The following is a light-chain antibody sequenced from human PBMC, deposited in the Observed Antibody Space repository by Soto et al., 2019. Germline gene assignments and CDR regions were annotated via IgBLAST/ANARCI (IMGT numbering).Light chain of an antibody. Sequence: DIQMNQYPSTLSASVGDRVTITCRASQSIGDWLACFQQKPGKAPNLLIYQASSLESGVPSRFSGSGSGTEFTLTISSLQPDDFATYYCQHYNSYSEAFGQGTKVDI. CDR2: QAS. V-gene: IGKV1-5*03. CDR1: QSIGDW. J-gene: IGKJ1*01. CDR3: QHYNSYSEA.